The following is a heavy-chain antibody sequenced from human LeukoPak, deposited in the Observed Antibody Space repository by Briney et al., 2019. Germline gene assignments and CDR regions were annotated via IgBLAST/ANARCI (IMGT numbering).Heavy chain of an antibody. J-gene: IGHJ4*02. CDR3: ARTIVGAAFDY. D-gene: IGHD1-26*01. CDR1: GFTFSSYW. Sequence: GGSLRLSCAASGFTFSSYWMHCVRQAPGKGLVWVSRIDGDGSSTSYADSVKGRFTISRDNAKNTLYLQMNSLRAEDTAVYYCARTIVGAAFDYWGQGTLVTVSS. CDR2: IDGDGSST. V-gene: IGHV3-74*01.